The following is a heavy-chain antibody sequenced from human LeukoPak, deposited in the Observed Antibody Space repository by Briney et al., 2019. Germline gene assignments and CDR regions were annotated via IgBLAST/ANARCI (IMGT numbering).Heavy chain of an antibody. CDR2: IYYSGST. V-gene: IGHV4-39*01. Sequence: KASETLSLTCTVSGGSISSSSYYWGWIRQPPGKGLEWIGSIYYSGSTYYNPSLKSRVTISVDTSKNQFSLKLSSVTAADTAVYYCARHQSSSVLRFLEWLSYFDYWGQGTLVTVSS. CDR1: GGSISSSSYY. D-gene: IGHD3-3*01. CDR3: ARHQSSSVLRFLEWLSYFDY. J-gene: IGHJ4*02.